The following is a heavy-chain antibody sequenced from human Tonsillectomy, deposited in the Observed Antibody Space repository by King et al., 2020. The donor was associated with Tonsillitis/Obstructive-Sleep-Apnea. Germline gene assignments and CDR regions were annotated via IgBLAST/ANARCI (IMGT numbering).Heavy chain of an antibody. D-gene: IGHD2/OR15-2a*01. J-gene: IGHJ4*02. CDR2: IYPGDSDT. Sequence: QLVQSGAEVKKPGESLKVSCKGSGCSFTNYWIGWVRQMPGKGLEWMGIIYPGDSDTRYSPSFQGQVTISADTSISTAYLQWRSLKASDSAMYYCARQNIVARQRHFDYWGQGTLVTVSS. V-gene: IGHV5-51*01. CDR3: ARQNIVARQRHFDY. CDR1: GCSFTNYW.